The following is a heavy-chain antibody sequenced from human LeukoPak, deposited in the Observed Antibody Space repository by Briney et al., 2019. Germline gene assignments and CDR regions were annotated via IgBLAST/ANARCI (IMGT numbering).Heavy chain of an antibody. CDR3: AKGNRFYYGSGSNYFDY. D-gene: IGHD3-10*01. Sequence: PGGSLRLSCAASGFTFSSYAMSWVRQAPGKGLEWVSAISGSGGSTYYADSVKGRFTISRDNSKNTLYLQMNSLRAEDTAVYYCAKGNRFYYGSGSNYFDYWGQGTLVTVSS. CDR1: GFTFSSYA. V-gene: IGHV3-23*01. CDR2: ISGSGGST. J-gene: IGHJ4*02.